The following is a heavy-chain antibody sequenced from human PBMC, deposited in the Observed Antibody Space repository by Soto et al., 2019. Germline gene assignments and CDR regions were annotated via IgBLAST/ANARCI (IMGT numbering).Heavy chain of an antibody. CDR1: GGTFSSQT. CDR3: ARPGLNDLDADSSAFDI. CDR2: IIPIIGVP. Sequence: QAQLVQSGAEVKKPGSSVKVSCTASGGTFSSQTINWVRQVPGQGLEWMGSIIPIIGVPKYAQSFLSRVTISVDKSTRTAYLELSSLTSEDTAVYFCARPGLNDLDADSSAFDIWGQGTMVTVSS. D-gene: IGHD1-1*01. V-gene: IGHV1-69*02. J-gene: IGHJ3*02.